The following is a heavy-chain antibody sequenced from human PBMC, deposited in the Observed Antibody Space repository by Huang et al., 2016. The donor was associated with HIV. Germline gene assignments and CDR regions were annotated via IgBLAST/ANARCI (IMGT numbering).Heavy chain of an antibody. D-gene: IGHD3-22*01. V-gene: IGHV1-69*01. CDR3: ATSTPMLGESGGWSGKVVITENVPYVD. CDR2: PCPMLVSA. Sequence: QVHLVQSGAEVKKPGSSVTVSCKASGDSFTSLPINWVRPAPGQGLEGMGGPCPMLVSATDAQKCRGRVTISADESTSTSYRELSRLRSDDTAMYYCATSTPMLGESGGWSGKVVITENVPYVDWGQGTLVTVSS. CDR1: GDSFTSLP. J-gene: IGHJ4*02.